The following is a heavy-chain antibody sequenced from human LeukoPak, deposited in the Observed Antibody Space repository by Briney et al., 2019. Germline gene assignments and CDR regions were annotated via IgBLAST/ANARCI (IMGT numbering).Heavy chain of an antibody. CDR3: ARRQDCSGGSCYVFDY. J-gene: IGHJ4*02. CDR2: IYPGDSDT. V-gene: IGHV5-51*03. D-gene: IGHD2-15*01. Sequence: PGESLKISCKGFGYSFTSYWIGWVRQMPGKGLEWMGIIYPGDSDTRYSPSFQGQVTISADKSISTAYLQWSSLKASDTAMYYCARRQDCSGGSCYVFDYWGQGTLVTVSS. CDR1: GYSFTSYW.